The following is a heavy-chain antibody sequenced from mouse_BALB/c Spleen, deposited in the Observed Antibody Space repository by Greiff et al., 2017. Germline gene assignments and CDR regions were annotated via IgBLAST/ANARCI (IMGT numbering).Heavy chain of an antibody. CDR2: IDPANGNT. CDR1: GFNIKDTY. Sequence: VQLKESGAELVKPGASVKLSCTASGFNIKDTYMHWVKQRPEQGLEWIGRIDPANGNTKYDPKFQGKATITADISSNTAYLQLSSLTSEDTAVYYCATTITTAFGYWGQGTTLTVSS. J-gene: IGHJ2*01. D-gene: IGHD1-2*01. CDR3: ATTITTAFGY. V-gene: IGHV14-3*02.